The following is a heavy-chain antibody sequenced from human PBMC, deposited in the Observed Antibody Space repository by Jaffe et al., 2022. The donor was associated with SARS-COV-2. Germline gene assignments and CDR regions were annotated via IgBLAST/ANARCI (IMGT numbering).Heavy chain of an antibody. Sequence: EVQLVESGGGLVQPGRSLRLSCAASGFTFDDYAMHWVRQVPGKGLEWVSGITWNSGSIAYADSVKGRFTVSRDNAKNSLYLQMNSLRAEDTALYYCAKGAYDSSSNFFEGYYFDYWGQGTLVTVSS. CDR1: GFTFDDYA. D-gene: IGHD3-22*01. CDR2: ITWNSGSI. J-gene: IGHJ4*02. CDR3: AKGAYDSSSNFFEGYYFDY. V-gene: IGHV3-9*01.